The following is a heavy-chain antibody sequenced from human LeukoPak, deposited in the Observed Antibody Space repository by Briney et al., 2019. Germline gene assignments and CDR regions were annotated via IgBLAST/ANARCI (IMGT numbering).Heavy chain of an antibody. CDR1: GFTFSSYG. CDR2: ISGSGGST. J-gene: IGHJ4*02. CDR3: AKDDRTSGWDAPFDY. V-gene: IGHV3-23*01. Sequence: GGSLRLSCAASGFTFSSYGMSWVRQTPGKGLEWVSGISGSGGSTYYADSVRGRFTISRDNSKNTLYLQMNSLRAEDTAVYYCAKDDRTSGWDAPFDYWGQGTLVTASS. D-gene: IGHD6-19*01.